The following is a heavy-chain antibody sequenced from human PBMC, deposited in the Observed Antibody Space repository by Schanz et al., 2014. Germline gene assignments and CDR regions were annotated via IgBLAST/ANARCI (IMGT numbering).Heavy chain of an antibody. D-gene: IGHD1-1*01. CDR1: GFTFSSYV. V-gene: IGHV3-23*04. J-gene: IGHJ6*02. Sequence: EVQLVESEGGLVQPGRSLRLSCAVSGFTFSSYVMNWVRQAPGRGLEWVSFISASGDSTSYADSVKGRFTISRDNSKNTLYLQMNSLRDEDTAMYYCARRVPYSFGLDVWGQGATVTVSS. CDR3: ARRVPYSFGLDV. CDR2: ISASGDST.